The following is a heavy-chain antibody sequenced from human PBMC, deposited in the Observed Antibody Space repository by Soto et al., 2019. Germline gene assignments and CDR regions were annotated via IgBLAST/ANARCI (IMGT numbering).Heavy chain of an antibody. V-gene: IGHV4-39*01. J-gene: IGHJ6*02. CDR3: ARTTVDTPYYYGMDV. D-gene: IGHD4-4*01. CDR2: IYYSGRT. CDR1: GGSISSTSYY. Sequence: QLQLQESGPGLVKPSETLSLICTVSGGSISSTSYYWGWIRQPPGKGLEWIGSIYYSGRTYNNTSLKSRVTISVDTSNNEFSLKLSSVTAADTAVYYCARTTVDTPYYYGMDVWGQGTTVTVSS.